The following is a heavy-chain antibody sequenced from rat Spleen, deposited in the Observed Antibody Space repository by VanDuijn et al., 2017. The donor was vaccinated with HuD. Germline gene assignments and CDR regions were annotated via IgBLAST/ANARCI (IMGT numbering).Heavy chain of an antibody. CDR2: ISYDGTAT. V-gene: IGHV5-19*01. Sequence: EVQLVESGGGLVQPGRSLKLSCAASGFTFSNYGMHWIRQAPTKGLEWVASISYDGTATYYRDSVKGRFTLSRDNAKSTLYLQMDSLRSEDTATYYCVRHDDYWGQGVMVTVSS. D-gene: IGHD1-7*01. CDR1: GFTFSNYG. J-gene: IGHJ2*01. CDR3: VRHDDY.